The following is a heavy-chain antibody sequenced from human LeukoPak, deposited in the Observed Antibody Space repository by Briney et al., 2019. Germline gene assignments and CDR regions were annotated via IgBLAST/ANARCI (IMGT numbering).Heavy chain of an antibody. D-gene: IGHD6-13*01. CDR3: ARDRAFIAAAGYYFDY. CDR2: INPSGGST. CDR1: GYTFTSYY. Sequence: ASVKVSCKASGYTFTSYYMHWVRQAPGQGLEWMGIINPSGGSTSYAQKFHGRVTMTRDTSTSTGYMELSSLTSEDTAVYYCARDRAFIAAAGYYFDYWGQGTLVTVSS. V-gene: IGHV1-46*01. J-gene: IGHJ4*02.